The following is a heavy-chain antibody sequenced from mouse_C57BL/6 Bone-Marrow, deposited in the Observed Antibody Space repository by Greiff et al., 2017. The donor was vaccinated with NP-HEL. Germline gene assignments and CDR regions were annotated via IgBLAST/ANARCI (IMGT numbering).Heavy chain of an antibody. V-gene: IGHV1-26*01. D-gene: IGHD1-1*01. CDR1: GYTFTDYY. CDR3: ARGYYGSETWFAY. J-gene: IGHJ3*01. CDR2: INPNNGGT. Sequence: EVQLQQSGPELVKPGASVKISCKASGYTFTDYYMNWVKQSHGKSLEWIGDINPNNGGTSYNQKFKGKATLTVDKSSSTAYMELRSLTSEDSAVYYCARGYYGSETWFAYWGQGTLVTVSA.